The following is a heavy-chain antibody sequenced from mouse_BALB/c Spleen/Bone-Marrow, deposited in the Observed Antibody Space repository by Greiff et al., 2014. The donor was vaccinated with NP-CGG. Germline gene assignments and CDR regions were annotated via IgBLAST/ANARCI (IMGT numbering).Heavy chain of an antibody. CDR1: GYAFTNYL. CDR3: ARGGHGSY. J-gene: IGHJ2*01. Sequence: VQLQQSGAELVRPGTSVKVSCKASGYAFTNYLMEWVKQRPGQGLEWIGVINPGSGGTNYNEKFKGKATLTADNSSNTAYMHLSSLTSDDSAVYFCARGGHGSYWGQGTTLTVSS. D-gene: IGHD2-2*01. CDR2: INPGSGGT. V-gene: IGHV1-54*03.